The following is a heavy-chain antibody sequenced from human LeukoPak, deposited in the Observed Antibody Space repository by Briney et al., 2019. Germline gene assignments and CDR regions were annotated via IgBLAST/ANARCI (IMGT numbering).Heavy chain of an antibody. Sequence: SETLSLTCTVSGGSISSYYWNWIRQSAGRGLEWIGRFYTGGSTNYNPSLKSRVTMSVDTSKNQFSLKLTSVIAADTAVYYCARGSGVQVWSSLDYWGQGTLVTVSS. CDR2: FYTGGST. CDR3: ARGSGVQVWSSLDY. V-gene: IGHV4-4*07. J-gene: IGHJ4*02. D-gene: IGHD3-10*01. CDR1: GGSISSYY.